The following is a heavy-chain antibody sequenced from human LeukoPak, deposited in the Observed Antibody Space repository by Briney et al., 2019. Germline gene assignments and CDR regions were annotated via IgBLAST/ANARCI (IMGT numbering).Heavy chain of an antibody. Sequence: SSETLSLTCTVSGGSISSYYWSWIRQPPGKGLEWIGYIYYNGSTNYNPSLKSRVTISVDTSKNQFSLKLSSVTAADTAVYYCARISGSHLDYWGQGTLVTVSS. CDR2: IYYNGST. D-gene: IGHD3-22*01. CDR3: ARISGSHLDY. CDR1: GGSISSYY. J-gene: IGHJ4*02. V-gene: IGHV4-59*01.